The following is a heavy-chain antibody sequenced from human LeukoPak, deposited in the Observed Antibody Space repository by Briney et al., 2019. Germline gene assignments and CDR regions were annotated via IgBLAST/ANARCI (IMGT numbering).Heavy chain of an antibody. Sequence: GGSLRLSCAASGFIFSSYGMHWVRQAPGKGLEWLAFLQSDGSIKFHADSVKGRFTISRDNSKNTLYLQMNSLRPEDTAMYYCAQDSGKGDYWGQRTLVTVSS. J-gene: IGHJ4*02. CDR3: AQDSGKGDY. D-gene: IGHD1-14*01. CDR1: GFIFSSYG. V-gene: IGHV3-30*02. CDR2: LQSDGSIK.